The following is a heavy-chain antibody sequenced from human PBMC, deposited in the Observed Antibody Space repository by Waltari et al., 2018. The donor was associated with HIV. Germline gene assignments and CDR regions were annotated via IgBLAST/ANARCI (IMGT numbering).Heavy chain of an antibody. CDR2: IYYSGST. D-gene: IGHD3-16*01. CDR3: ARGISWGLLDY. Sequence: QVQLQESGPGLVKPSETLSLTCTVSGGSISSYYWSWIRQPPGKGLEWIGYIYYSGSTNYNPSLKSRVTISVDTSKNQFSLKLSSVTAADTAVYYCARGISWGLLDYWGQGTLVTVSS. J-gene: IGHJ4*02. V-gene: IGHV4-59*01. CDR1: GGSISSYY.